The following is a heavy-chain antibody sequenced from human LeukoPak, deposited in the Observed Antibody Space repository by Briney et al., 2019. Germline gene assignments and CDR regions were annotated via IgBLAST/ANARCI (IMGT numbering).Heavy chain of an antibody. V-gene: IGHV1-24*01. CDR2: FDPEDGET. CDR1: GYTLTELS. CDR3: ATEGYCSSSQNY. J-gene: IGHJ4*02. D-gene: IGHD6-6*01. Sequence: ASVKVSCKVSGYTLTELSMHWVRQAPGKGLEWMGGFDPEDGETIYAQKFQGRVTMTEDTSTDTAYMELSSLRSEDTAVYHCATEGYCSSSQNYWGQGTLVTVSS.